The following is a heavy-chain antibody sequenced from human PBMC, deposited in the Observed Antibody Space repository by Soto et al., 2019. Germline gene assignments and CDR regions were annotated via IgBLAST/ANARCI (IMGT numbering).Heavy chain of an antibody. D-gene: IGHD6-6*01. J-gene: IGHJ5*02. CDR3: ARDREAARPPLFNWFDP. Sequence: QVQLVESGGGLVKPGGSLRLSCAASGFTFSDYYMSWIRQAPGKGLEWVSYISSSSSYTNYADSVKGRFTISRDNAKNSLYLQMNSLRAEDTAVYYCARDREAARPPLFNWFDPWGQGTLVTVSS. V-gene: IGHV3-11*06. CDR1: GFTFSDYY. CDR2: ISSSSSYT.